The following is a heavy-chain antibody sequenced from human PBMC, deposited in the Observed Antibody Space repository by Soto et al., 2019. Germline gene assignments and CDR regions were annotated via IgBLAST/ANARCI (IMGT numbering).Heavy chain of an antibody. Sequence: SETLSLTCTVSGGSVSSGSYYWSWVRQPPGKGLEWIGYTYYRGSTKYNPSLKSRVTISVDTSKNQFSLKLSSVTAADTAVYYCARGPHEYSSSFYIFDYWGQGTLVTVSS. D-gene: IGHD6-6*01. V-gene: IGHV4-61*01. CDR2: TYYRGST. CDR1: GGSVSSGSYY. J-gene: IGHJ4*02. CDR3: ARGPHEYSSSFYIFDY.